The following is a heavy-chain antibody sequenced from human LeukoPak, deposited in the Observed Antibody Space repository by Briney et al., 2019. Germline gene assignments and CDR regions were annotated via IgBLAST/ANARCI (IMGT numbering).Heavy chain of an antibody. CDR1: GFTFSRST. D-gene: IGHD1-1*01. CDR2: LSYDGSHT. V-gene: IGHV3-30*04. J-gene: IGHJ4*02. Sequence: GGSLRLSCEASGFTFSRSTMHWVRQAPGKGLEWVAVLSYDGSHTYYADSVKGRFTISRDNSKNTLYLQMNSLRAEDTAVYYCAKDWSPTRSSWLDYWGQGTLVTVSS. CDR3: AKDWSPTRSSWLDY.